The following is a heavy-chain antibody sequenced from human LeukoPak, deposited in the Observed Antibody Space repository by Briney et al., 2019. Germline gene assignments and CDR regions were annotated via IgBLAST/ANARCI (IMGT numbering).Heavy chain of an antibody. J-gene: IGHJ4*02. Sequence: GGSLRLSCAASGFTFSSYGMHWVRQAPGKGLEWVAVIWYDGSNKYYADSVKGRFTISRDNSKNTLYLQMNSLRAEDTAVYYCARDLSYSSSWSPGYWGQGTLVTVSS. CDR3: ARDLSYSSSWSPGY. V-gene: IGHV3-33*01. CDR1: GFTFSSYG. D-gene: IGHD6-13*01. CDR2: IWYDGSNK.